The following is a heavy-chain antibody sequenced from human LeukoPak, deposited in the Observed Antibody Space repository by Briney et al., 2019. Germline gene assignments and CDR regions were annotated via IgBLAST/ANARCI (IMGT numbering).Heavy chain of an antibody. CDR2: ISGSGGST. J-gene: IGHJ6*03. CDR1: GFTFSSYA. D-gene: IGHD2-2*01. CDR3: AKDRGDCSSTSCPRSPYYYYYMDV. Sequence: GGSLRLSCAASGFTFSSYAMSWVRQAPGKGLEWVSAISGSGGSTYYADPVKGRFTISRDNSKNTLYLQMNSLRAEDTAVYYCAKDRGDCSSTSCPRSPYYYYYMDVWGKGTTVTVSS. V-gene: IGHV3-23*01.